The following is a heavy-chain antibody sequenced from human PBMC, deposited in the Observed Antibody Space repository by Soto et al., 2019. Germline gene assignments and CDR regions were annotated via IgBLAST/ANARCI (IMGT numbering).Heavy chain of an antibody. CDR2: IYHSGST. CDR3: ARDPGSPTTKYNWFDP. CDR1: GGSISSGGYS. J-gene: IGHJ5*02. V-gene: IGHV4-30-2*01. Sequence: SETLSLTCAVSGGSISSGGYSWSWIRQPPGKGLEWIGYIYHSGSTYYNPSLKSRVTISVDRSKNQFSLKLSSVTAADTAVYYCARDPGSPTTKYNWFDPWGQGTLVTVSS. D-gene: IGHD1-1*01.